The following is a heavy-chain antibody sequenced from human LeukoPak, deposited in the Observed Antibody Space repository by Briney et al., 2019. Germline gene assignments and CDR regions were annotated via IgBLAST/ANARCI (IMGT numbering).Heavy chain of an antibody. CDR1: GFTFSSYG. D-gene: IGHD4-11*01. J-gene: IGHJ1*01. Sequence: PGGSLRLSCVVSGFTFSSYGMHWVRQAPGAGLEWVAVIWSDGRDKYYAESVKGRFTISRDNSKNSLFLQMSSLRAEDTAVYYCAKDAQRGFDYSNSLQNWGQGILVTVSS. V-gene: IGHV3-33*03. CDR2: IWSDGRDK. CDR3: AKDAQRGFDYSNSLQN.